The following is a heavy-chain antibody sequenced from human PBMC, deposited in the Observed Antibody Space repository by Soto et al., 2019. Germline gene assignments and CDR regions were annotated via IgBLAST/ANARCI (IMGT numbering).Heavy chain of an antibody. CDR1: GDSVSNYY. CDR3: TKGPNWNHYYHGVDV. Sequence: SETLSLTCTVSGDSVSNYYWSWIRQPAGRGLEWIGRVYSSGATNYNPSLNGRVTMSVDTSRNQFSLRLSSVTAADTAIYYCTKGPNWNHYYHGVDVWGQGTAVTVSS. V-gene: IGHV4-4*07. D-gene: IGHD1-20*01. CDR2: VYSSGAT. J-gene: IGHJ6*02.